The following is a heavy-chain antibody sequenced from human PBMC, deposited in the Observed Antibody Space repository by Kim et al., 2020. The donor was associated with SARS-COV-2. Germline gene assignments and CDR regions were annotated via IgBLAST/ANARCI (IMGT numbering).Heavy chain of an antibody. D-gene: IGHD3-10*01. V-gene: IGHV3-23*01. CDR2: ISGSGDST. Sequence: GGSLRLSCAVSGFTFRVNAMSWVRRAPGKGLEWVSVISGSGDSTNYADSVKGRFTISRDNSKNTLYLQMNSLRVEDTAVYYCAKSGGEFADYYYYMDVWGKGTTVTVSS. CDR1: GFTFRVNA. J-gene: IGHJ6*03. CDR3: AKSGGEFADYYYYMDV.